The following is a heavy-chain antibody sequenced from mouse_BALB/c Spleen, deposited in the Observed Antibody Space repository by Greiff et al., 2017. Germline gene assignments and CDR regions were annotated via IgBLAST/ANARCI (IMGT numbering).Heavy chain of an antibody. V-gene: IGHV2-6-4*01. CDR3: ARNEDYGNSLDY. Sequence: VHLVESGPGLVAPSQSLSITCTVSGFSLSRYSVHWVRQPPGKGLEWLGMIWGGGSTDYNSALKSRLSISKDNSKSQVFLKMNSLQTDDTAMYYCARNEDYGNSLDYWGQGTTLTVSS. CDR1: GFSLSRYS. J-gene: IGHJ2*01. CDR2: IWGGGST. D-gene: IGHD2-1*01.